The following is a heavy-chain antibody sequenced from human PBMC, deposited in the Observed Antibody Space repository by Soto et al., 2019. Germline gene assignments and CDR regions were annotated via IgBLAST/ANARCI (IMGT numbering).Heavy chain of an antibody. CDR3: ARANYFYGMDV. J-gene: IGHJ6*02. V-gene: IGHV4-34*01. Sequence: RSLTCAVYGGSFRGYYWSWIRQPPGKGLEWIGEINLSGTTNYNPSLKSRVTISLDTSKNHFSLRLSSVTAADTAGYYCARANYFYGMDVWGQGTTVTVSS. CDR1: GGSFRGYY. D-gene: IGHD2-8*01. CDR2: INLSGTT.